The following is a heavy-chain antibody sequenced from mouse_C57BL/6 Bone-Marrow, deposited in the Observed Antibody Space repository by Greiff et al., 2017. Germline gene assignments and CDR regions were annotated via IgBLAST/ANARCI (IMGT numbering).Heavy chain of an antibody. CDR2: ISNGGGST. J-gene: IGHJ2*01. D-gene: IGHD1-2*01. CDR1: GFTFSSYT. V-gene: IGHV5-12-2*01. CDR3: ARRRGTATYYFDY. Sequence: EVKLVESGGGLVQPGGSLKLSCAASGFTFSSYTMSWVRQTPEKRLEWVAYISNGGGSTYYPDTVKGRFTISRDNAKNTLYLQMSSLKSEDTAMYYCARRRGTATYYFDYWGQGTTLTVSS.